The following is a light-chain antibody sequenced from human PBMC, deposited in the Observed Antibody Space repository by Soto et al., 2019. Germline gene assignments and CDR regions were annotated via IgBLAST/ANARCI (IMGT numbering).Light chain of an antibody. V-gene: IGKV3-11*01. CDR1: QSVSSY. Sequence: EIVLTQSPGTLSLSPGESATLSCRASQSVSSYLAWYQQKTGQAPRLLINDAYNRATGISARFSGSGSWTDFTLTISSLETEDFAVYYCQQSSNWPLITFGQGTRLEIK. J-gene: IGKJ5*01. CDR3: QQSSNWPLIT. CDR2: DAY.